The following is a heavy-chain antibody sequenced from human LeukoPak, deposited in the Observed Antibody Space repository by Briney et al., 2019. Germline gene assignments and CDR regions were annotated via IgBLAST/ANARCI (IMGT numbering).Heavy chain of an antibody. CDR1: GFTFSNYG. D-gene: IGHD6-19*01. CDR2: IGGSGSNT. CDR3: AKGYSSGWYDFDY. J-gene: IGHJ4*02. Sequence: PGGSLRLSCAASGFTFSNYGMSWVRQAPGKGLEWVSFIGGSGSNTYYADSVKGRFTISRGNSKNTLYLQMNSLRAEDTAVYYCAKGYSSGWYDFDYWGQGTLVTVSS. V-gene: IGHV3-23*01.